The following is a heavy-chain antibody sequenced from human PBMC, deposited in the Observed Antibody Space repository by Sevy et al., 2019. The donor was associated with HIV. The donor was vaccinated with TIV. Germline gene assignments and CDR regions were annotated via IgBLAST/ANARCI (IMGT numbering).Heavy chain of an antibody. J-gene: IGHJ4*02. CDR1: GGSISSDDYY. V-gene: IGHV4-30-4*01. CDR3: ARTSYYDRTHYPLPPHY. Sequence: SESLSLTCTVSGGSISSDDYYWSWIRQPPGKGLEWIGYIFHSESTYKSESTYYNPSLKSRLSISLDTSKNQFSLKLSSVTAADMALYLCARTSYYDRTHYPLPPHYWGQGTMVCVSS. D-gene: IGHD3-10*02. CDR2: IFHSESTYKSEST.